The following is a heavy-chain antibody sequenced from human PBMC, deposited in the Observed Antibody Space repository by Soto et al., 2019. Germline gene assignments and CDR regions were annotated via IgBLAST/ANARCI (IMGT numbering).Heavy chain of an antibody. CDR1: RYTFTSHG. V-gene: IGHV1-18*01. CDR3: GRLLTKGATFRGEAFDI. J-gene: IGHJ3*02. CDR2: ISTYNGKT. Sequence: QVELMQSGGEVKRPGASVKVSCKSSRYTFTSHGISWVRQAPGQGLEWMGWISTYNGKTDSAQKFQGRVTMTADTPPKKAYKELGSGRSYDTAVFYCGRLLTKGATFRGEAFDIWGQGAKVTVSS. D-gene: IGHD1-26*01.